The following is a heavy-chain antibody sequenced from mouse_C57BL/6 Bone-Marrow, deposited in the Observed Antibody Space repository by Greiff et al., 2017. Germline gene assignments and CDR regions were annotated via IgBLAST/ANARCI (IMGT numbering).Heavy chain of an antibody. CDR2: IYIGNGYT. J-gene: IGHJ3*01. V-gene: IGHV1-58*01. CDR1: GYTFTSYG. Sequence: EVQLVESGAELVRPGSSVKMSCKTSGYTFTSYGINWVKQRPGQGLEWIGYIYIGNGYTEYNEKFKGKATLTSDTSSSTAYMQLSSLTSEDSAIYFCARSRVYYDYDWFAYWGQGTLVTVSA. CDR3: ARSRVYYDYDWFAY. D-gene: IGHD2-4*01.